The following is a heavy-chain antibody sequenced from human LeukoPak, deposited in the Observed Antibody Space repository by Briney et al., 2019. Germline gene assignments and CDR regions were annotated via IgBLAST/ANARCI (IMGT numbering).Heavy chain of an antibody. D-gene: IGHD6-13*01. CDR2: IKPDGSEK. V-gene: IGHV3-7*01. CDR3: ARAPEYSSSWSYYYYYYMDV. J-gene: IGHJ6*03. CDR1: GGSISSSSYY. Sequence: ETLSLTCTVSGGSISSSSYYWGWIRQPPGKGLEWVANIKPDGSEKYYVDSVKGRFTISRDNAKNSLYLQMNSLRAEETAEYYCARAPEYSSSWSYYYYYYMDVWGKGTTVTVSS.